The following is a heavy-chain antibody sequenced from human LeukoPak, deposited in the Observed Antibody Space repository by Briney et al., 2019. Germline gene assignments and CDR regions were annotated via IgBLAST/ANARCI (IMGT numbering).Heavy chain of an antibody. CDR3: VKDLIVGDYYSSDNYYLPDAFDI. CDR1: GFGVGDYV. Sequence: SLRLPCAAAGFGVGDYVMHWARQVTGKGLEWVALIGGDSASTYYADSLKGRFTISRDNSYNSLYLQMDRLRIEDTALYYCVKDLIVGDYYSSDNYYLPDAFDIWGQGTMVTVSS. V-gene: IGHV3-43*02. J-gene: IGHJ3*02. D-gene: IGHD3-10*01. CDR2: IGGDSAST.